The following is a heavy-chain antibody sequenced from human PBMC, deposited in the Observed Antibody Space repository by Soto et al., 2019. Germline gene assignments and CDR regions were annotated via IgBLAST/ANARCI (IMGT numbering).Heavy chain of an antibody. V-gene: IGHV3-74*01. J-gene: IGHJ4*02. CDR2: INGDGTSI. CDR3: ARDPGDSTGWFYFDS. Sequence: EVQLVESGGGLVQPGGSLRLSCAASGFTFSNHWMHWVRQVPGKGLVWVSRINGDGTSINYADSVKGRFTISRDNAKNTLSLQMNSLRAEDTAVYYCARDPGDSTGWFYFDSCSQGTLVIVSS. D-gene: IGHD6-19*01. CDR1: GFTFSNHW.